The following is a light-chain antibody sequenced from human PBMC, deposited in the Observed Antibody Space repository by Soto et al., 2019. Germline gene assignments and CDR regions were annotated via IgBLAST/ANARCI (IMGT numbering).Light chain of an antibody. Sequence: EIVLTQSPGTLSLSQGERATLSCRASQSVSSSYLAWYQQKPGQTPRLLIYGASTRAAGIPARFSGSGSGTDFTLTITSLQSEDFAVYYCQQYNNWPPFTFGPGTKVDIK. CDR2: GAS. V-gene: IGKV3-15*01. J-gene: IGKJ3*01. CDR3: QQYNNWPPFT. CDR1: QSVSSSY.